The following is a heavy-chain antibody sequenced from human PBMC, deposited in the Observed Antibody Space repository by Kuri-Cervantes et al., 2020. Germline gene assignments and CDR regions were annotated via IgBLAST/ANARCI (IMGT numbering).Heavy chain of an antibody. CDR1: GFTFSSYD. D-gene: IGHD3-3*01. J-gene: IGHJ6*03. V-gene: IGHV3-13*01. CDR3: ARDHAYYDFWSGPLGYYYYYMDV. CDR2: IGTAGDT. Sequence: LSLTCAASGFTFSSYDMHWVRQATGKGLEWVSAIGTAGDTYYPGSVKGRFTISRENAKNSLYLQMNSLRAGDTAVYYCARDHAYYDFWSGPLGYYYYYMDVWGKGTTVTVSS.